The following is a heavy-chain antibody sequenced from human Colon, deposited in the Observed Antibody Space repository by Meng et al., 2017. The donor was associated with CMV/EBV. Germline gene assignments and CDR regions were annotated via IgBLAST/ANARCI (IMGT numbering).Heavy chain of an antibody. CDR3: ARVKPGIGIVGATSFDY. CDR1: GFTFSSYW. CDR2: INSDGSST. Sequence: GESLKISCAASGFTFSSYWMHWVRQAPGKGLVWVSRINSDGSSTSYADSVKGRFTISRDNAKNTLYLQMNSLRAEDTAVYYCARVKPGIGIVGATSFDYWGQGTLVPSPQ. D-gene: IGHD1-26*01. V-gene: IGHV3-74*01. J-gene: IGHJ4*02.